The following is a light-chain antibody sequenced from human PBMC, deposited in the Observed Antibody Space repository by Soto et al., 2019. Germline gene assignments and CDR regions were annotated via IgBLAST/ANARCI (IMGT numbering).Light chain of an antibody. CDR1: QSMSYW. J-gene: IGKJ4*01. CDR2: KAT. V-gene: IGKV1-5*03. CDR3: QQYNNYWGLT. Sequence: DIQMTQSPSTLSASVGDRVTITCRASQSMSYWLAWYQQKPGKAPKLLIYKATNLEAGVPSRFSGSGSGTEFTLTISSLQPDDFATYYCQQYNNYWGLTFVGGTRVEIK.